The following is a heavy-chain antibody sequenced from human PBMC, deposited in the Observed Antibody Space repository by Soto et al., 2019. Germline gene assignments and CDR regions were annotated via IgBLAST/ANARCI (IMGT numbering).Heavy chain of an antibody. CDR2: INHSGST. Sequence: SETLSLICAVYGGSFSGYYWSWIRQPPGKGLEWIGEINHSGSTNYNPSLKSRVTISVDTSKNQFSLKLSSVTAADTAVYYCERVGILRYFVWPDYFYFYGMDVCVQGRTVTDS. D-gene: IGHD3-9*01. J-gene: IGHJ6*01. CDR3: ERVGILRYFVWPDYFYFYGMDV. V-gene: IGHV4-34*01. CDR1: GGSFSGYY.